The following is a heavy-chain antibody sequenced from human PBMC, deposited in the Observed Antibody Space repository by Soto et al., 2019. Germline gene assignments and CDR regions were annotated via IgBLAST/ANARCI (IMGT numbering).Heavy chain of an antibody. V-gene: IGHV1-8*01. J-gene: IGHJ6*03. CDR3: ARKSYYDFWSGPPMDV. CDR2: MNPNSGNT. CDR1: GYTFTSYD. Sequence: QVQLVQSGAEVKKPGASVKVSCKASGYTFTSYDINWVRQATGRGLEWMGWMNPNSGNTGYAQKFQGRVTMTRNTSISTAYMELSSLRSEDTAVYYCARKSYYDFWSGPPMDVWGKGTTVTVSS. D-gene: IGHD3-3*01.